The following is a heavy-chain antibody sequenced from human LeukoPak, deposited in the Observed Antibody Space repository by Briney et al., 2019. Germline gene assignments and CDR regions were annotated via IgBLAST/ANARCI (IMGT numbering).Heavy chain of an antibody. D-gene: IGHD6-19*01. J-gene: IGHJ1*01. V-gene: IGHV3-21*01. CDR2: ISSSSSYI. CDR3: ARDYISGWYREPAEYFQH. CDR1: GFTFSSYS. Sequence: GGSLRLSCAASGFTFSSYSMNWVRQAPGKGLEWVSSISSSSSYIYYADSVKGRFTISRDNSKNTLYLQMNSLRAEDTAVYYCARDYISGWYREPAEYFQHWGQGTLVTVSS.